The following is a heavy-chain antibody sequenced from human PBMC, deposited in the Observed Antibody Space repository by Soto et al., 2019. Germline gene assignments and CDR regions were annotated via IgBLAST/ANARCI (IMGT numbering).Heavy chain of an antibody. CDR3: AREQPTDTAMVYYCYYGMDA. J-gene: IGHJ6*02. CDR1: GGTFSSYA. V-gene: IGHV1-69*13. Sequence: SVKVSCKASGGTFSSYAISWVRQAPGQGLEWMGGIIPIFGTANYAQKFQGRVTITADESTSTAYMELSSLRSEDTAVYYCAREQPTDTAMVYYCYYGMDAWGQGTTVTVSS. CDR2: IIPIFGTA. D-gene: IGHD5-18*01.